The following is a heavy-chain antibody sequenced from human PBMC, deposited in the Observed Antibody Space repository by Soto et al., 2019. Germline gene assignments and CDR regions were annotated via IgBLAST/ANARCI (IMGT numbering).Heavy chain of an antibody. V-gene: IGHV4-4*07. CDR2: IYTSGST. CDR1: GGSISSYY. J-gene: IGHJ3*02. D-gene: IGHD1-7*01. CDR3: ARVGKLELQGGAFDI. Sequence: SETLSLTCSVSGGSISSYYWSWIRQPAGKGLEWIGRIYTSGSTNYNPSLESRVTMSVDTSKNQFSLKLSSVTAADTAVYYCARVGKLELQGGAFDIWGQGTMVSVAS.